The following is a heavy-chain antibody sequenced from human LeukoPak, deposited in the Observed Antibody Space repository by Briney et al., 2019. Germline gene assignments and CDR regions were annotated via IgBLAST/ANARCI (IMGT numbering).Heavy chain of an antibody. CDR1: GGSFSGYH. J-gene: IGHJ3*02. D-gene: IGHD6-19*01. CDR2: INHSGST. CDR3: ARGRRYSGGWYRAFDI. V-gene: IGHV4-34*01. Sequence: SETLSLTCAVYGGSFSGYHWSWIRQPPGKGLEWIGEINHSGSTNYNPSLKSRVTISVDTSKNQFSLKLSSVTAADTAVYYCARGRRYSGGWYRAFDIWGQGTMVTVSS.